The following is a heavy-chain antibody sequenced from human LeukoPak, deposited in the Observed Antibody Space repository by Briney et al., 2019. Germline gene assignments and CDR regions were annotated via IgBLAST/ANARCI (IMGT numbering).Heavy chain of an antibody. CDR2: IWYDGSNK. D-gene: IGHD2-15*01. CDR3: ARDPRRYCSGGSCDTGLDY. Sequence: PGGSLRLSCAASGFTFSSYGMHWVRQAPGKGLEWVAVIWYDGSNKYYADSVKGRFTISRDNSKNTLYLQMNSLRAEDTAVYYCARDPRRYCSGGSCDTGLDYWGQGTLVTVSS. V-gene: IGHV3-33*01. CDR1: GFTFSSYG. J-gene: IGHJ4*02.